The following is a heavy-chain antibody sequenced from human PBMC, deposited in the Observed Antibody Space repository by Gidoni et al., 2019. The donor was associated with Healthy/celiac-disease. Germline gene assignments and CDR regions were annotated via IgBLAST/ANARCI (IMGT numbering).Heavy chain of an antibody. D-gene: IGHD6-19*01. CDR1: GYTFTSYY. V-gene: IGHV1-46*01. CDR2: INPSSGST. J-gene: IGHJ6*02. Sequence: VQPVQSGSEVKKPGASVKVSCKASGYTFTSYYMHWVRQAPGQGLEWMGIINPSSGSTSYAQKFQGRVTMTRDTSTSTVYMELSSLRSEDTAVYYCAREIAVADGMDVWGQGTTVTVSS. CDR3: AREIAVADGMDV.